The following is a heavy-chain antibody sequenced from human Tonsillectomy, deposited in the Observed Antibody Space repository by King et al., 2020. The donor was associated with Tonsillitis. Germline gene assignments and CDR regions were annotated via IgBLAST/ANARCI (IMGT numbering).Heavy chain of an antibody. CDR3: ARRVVVVVAATPIRDWFDP. CDR1: GYTFTSYA. V-gene: IGHV1-3*01. Sequence: QLVQSGAEVKKPGASVKVSCKASGYTFTSYAMHWVRQAPGQRLEWMGWSNAGNGNTKYSQKFQGRVTITREPSASTAYMELSSLRSEDTAVYYCARRVVVVVAATPIRDWFDPWGQGTLVTVSS. CDR2: SNAGNGNT. J-gene: IGHJ5*02. D-gene: IGHD2-15*01.